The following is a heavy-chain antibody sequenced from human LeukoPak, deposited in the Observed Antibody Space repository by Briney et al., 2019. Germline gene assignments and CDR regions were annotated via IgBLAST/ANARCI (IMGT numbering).Heavy chain of an antibody. D-gene: IGHD3-22*01. CDR1: GDSISGYY. CDR2: IHYTGST. J-gene: IGHJ4*02. CDR3: ARGVTMIDY. Sequence: SETLSFTCTVSGDSISGYYWNWIRQPPGKGLEWIAYIHYTGSTNYNPSLKSRVTISVDTSKNQFSLKLSSVTAADTAVYYCARGVTMIDYWGQGTLVTVSS. V-gene: IGHV4-59*12.